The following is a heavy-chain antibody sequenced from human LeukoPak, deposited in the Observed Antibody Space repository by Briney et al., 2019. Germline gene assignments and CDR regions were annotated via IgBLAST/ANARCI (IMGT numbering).Heavy chain of an antibody. CDR1: GFTFSSYA. D-gene: IGHD5-12*01. V-gene: IGHV3-23*01. CDR3: AADSGYDLVGFDY. Sequence: GGSPRLSCAASGFTFSSYAVSWVRQAPGKGLERVSAISGSGGSTYYADPVKGRFTISRDNSKNTLYLQMNSLRAEDTAVYYCAADSGYDLVGFDYWGQGTLVTVSS. J-gene: IGHJ4*02. CDR2: ISGSGGST.